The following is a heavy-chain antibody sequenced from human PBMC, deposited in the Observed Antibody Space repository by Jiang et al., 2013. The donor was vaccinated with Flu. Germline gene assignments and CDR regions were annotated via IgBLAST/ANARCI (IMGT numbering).Heavy chain of an antibody. CDR3: ARGRGEEWELLEDAFDI. CDR2: IIPIFGTA. CDR1: GGTFSSYA. Sequence: EVKKPGSSVKVSCKASGGTFSSYAISWVRQAPGQGLEWMGGIIPIFGTANYAQKFQGRVTITADESTSTAYMELSSLRSEDTAVYYCARGRGEEWELLEDAFDIWGQGTMVTVSS. V-gene: IGHV1-69*01. J-gene: IGHJ3*02. D-gene: IGHD1-26*01.